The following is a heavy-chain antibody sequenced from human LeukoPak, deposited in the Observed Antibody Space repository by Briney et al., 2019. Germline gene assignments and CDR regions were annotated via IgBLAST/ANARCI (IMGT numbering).Heavy chain of an antibody. Sequence: PGGSLRLSCAASGFTFSSYWMSWVRQAPGKGLEWAANIKQDGSEKYYVDSVKGRFTISRDNAKNSLYLQMNSLRAEDTAVYYCARAPMIVVVITAYYFDYWGQGTLVTVSS. J-gene: IGHJ4*02. D-gene: IGHD3-22*01. CDR3: ARAPMIVVVITAYYFDY. V-gene: IGHV3-7*01. CDR1: GFTFSSYW. CDR2: IKQDGSEK.